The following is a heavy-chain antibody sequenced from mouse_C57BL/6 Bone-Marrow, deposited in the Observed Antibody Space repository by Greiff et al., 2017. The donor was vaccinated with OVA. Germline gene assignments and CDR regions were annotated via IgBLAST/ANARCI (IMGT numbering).Heavy chain of an antibody. V-gene: IGHV5-4*03. D-gene: IGHD1-1*02. Sequence: EVKLVESGGGLVKPGGSLKLSCAASGFTFSSYAMSWVRQTPEKRLEWVATISDGGSYTYYPDNVKGRFTISRDNAKNDLYLQMSHLKSEDTAIYYCARVDGVSYAMDDWGQGTSVTVSS. J-gene: IGHJ4*01. CDR2: ISDGGSYT. CDR1: GFTFSSYA. CDR3: ARVDGVSYAMDD.